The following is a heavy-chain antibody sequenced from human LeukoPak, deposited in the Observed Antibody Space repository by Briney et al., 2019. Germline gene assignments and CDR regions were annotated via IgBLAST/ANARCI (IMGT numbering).Heavy chain of an antibody. CDR3: ARGITFGGVIVLYSYYMDL. Sequence: SETLSLTCAVYGGSFSAYYWSWIRQPPGEGLEWIGEINHSGSTNYNPSLKSRVTISVDTSKNQFSLKLSSVTAADTAVYYCARGITFGGVIVLYSYYMDLWGKGTTVTVSS. V-gene: IGHV4-34*01. D-gene: IGHD3-16*02. CDR2: INHSGST. J-gene: IGHJ6*03. CDR1: GGSFSAYY.